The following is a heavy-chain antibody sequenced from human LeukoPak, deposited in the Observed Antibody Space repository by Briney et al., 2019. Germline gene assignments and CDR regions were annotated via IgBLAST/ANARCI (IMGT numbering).Heavy chain of an antibody. CDR3: ARDSDSNYLYYYYGTDV. CDR2: ISAYNGNT. D-gene: IGHD4-11*01. CDR1: GYTFTSYG. V-gene: IGHV1-18*01. Sequence: ASVTVSFKASGYTFTSYGISWVRQAPGQGLEWMGWISAYNGNTNYAQKLQGRVTMTTDTSTSTAYMELRSLRSDDTAVYYCARDSDSNYLYYYYGTDVWGQGTTVTVSS. J-gene: IGHJ6*02.